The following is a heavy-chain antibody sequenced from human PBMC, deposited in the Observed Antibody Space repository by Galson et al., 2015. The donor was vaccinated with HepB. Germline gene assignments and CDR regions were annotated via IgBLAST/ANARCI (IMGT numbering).Heavy chain of an antibody. V-gene: IGHV3-74*01. CDR3: ARDLAEYSSGWYVGS. J-gene: IGHJ4*02. CDR2: INSDGSST. Sequence: SLRLSCAASGFTFSSYWMHWVRQAPGKGLVWVSRINSDGSSTIYADSVKGRFTISRDNAKKTLYLQMNSLRAEDTAMYYCARDLAEYSSGWYVGSWGQGTLVTVSS. CDR1: GFTFSSYW. D-gene: IGHD6-19*01.